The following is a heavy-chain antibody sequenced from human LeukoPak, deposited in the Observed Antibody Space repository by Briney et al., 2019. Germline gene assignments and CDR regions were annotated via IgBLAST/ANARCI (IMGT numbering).Heavy chain of an antibody. CDR2: IYTSGIT. V-gene: IGHV4-61*02. CDR1: GGSVSSVSSY. D-gene: IGHD3-16*02. CDR3: TFGGVIVREI. J-gene: IGHJ4*02. Sequence: PSETLSLTCTVSGGSVSSVSSYWSWVRQPAGKGLEWIGRIYTSGITDYNPSLKSRVTISVDTSKNQFSLKLSSVTAADTAVYYCTFGGVIVREIWGQGTLVTVSS.